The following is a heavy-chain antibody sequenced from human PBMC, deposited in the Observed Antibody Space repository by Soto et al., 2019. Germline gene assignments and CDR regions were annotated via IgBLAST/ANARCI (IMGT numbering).Heavy chain of an antibody. J-gene: IGHJ4*02. CDR3: ARGRGYYDSNGYRMPYFDY. D-gene: IGHD3-22*01. V-gene: IGHV4-34*04. CDR1: GGSFSGYY. Sequence: SETLSLTCAVYGGSFSGYYWTWIHQPPGKGLEWIGEINHSGSTNNNPSLKSRGTISVDTPKNQFSLKLSSVTAADTAVYYCARGRGYYDSNGYRMPYFDYWGQGTLVTVSS. CDR2: INHSGST.